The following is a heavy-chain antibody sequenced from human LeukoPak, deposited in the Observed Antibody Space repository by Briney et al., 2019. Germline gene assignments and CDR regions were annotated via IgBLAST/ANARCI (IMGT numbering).Heavy chain of an antibody. CDR2: VNPHSGGT. CDR3: ARNFYFDSSGYYHY. CDR1: GYTFNGYY. J-gene: IGHJ4*02. Sequence: GASVKVSCKASGYTFNGYYINWVRQAPGQGLEWMGWVNPHSGGTNYAQKFQGRVTMTRDTSISTAYMELSRLRSDDTAVYYCARNFYFDSSGYYHYWGQGTLVTVSS. D-gene: IGHD3-22*01. V-gene: IGHV1-2*02.